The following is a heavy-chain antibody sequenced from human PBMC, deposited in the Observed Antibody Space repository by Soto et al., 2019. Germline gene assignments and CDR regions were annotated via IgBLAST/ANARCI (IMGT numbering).Heavy chain of an antibody. J-gene: IGHJ4*02. D-gene: IGHD6-13*01. Sequence: QVQLVESGGGAVQPGRSLRLSCAASGFTFSSHAMHWVRQAPGKGLECVAIISYDGSNKYYGDSVRGRLTISRDNPKNTIYLQMTSLRAEDTAVYYCTRDQTGITTTGGGRIDYWGQGTLVTVSS. CDR1: GFTFSSHA. CDR2: ISYDGSNK. V-gene: IGHV3-30-3*01. CDR3: TRDQTGITTTGGGRIDY.